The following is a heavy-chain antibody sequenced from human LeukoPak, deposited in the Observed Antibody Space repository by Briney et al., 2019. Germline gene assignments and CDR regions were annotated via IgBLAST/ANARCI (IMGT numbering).Heavy chain of an antibody. D-gene: IGHD3-10*01. Sequence: PSQTLSLTCTVSGGSISSGSYYWSWIRQTAGKGLEWIRRNYTSGSTNYNPSLKSRVTISVDTSKNQFSLKLSSVTAADTAVYYCASADADYYGSGSYYLNDYWGQGTLVTASS. CDR3: ASADADYYGSGSYYLNDY. V-gene: IGHV4-61*02. CDR1: GGSISSGSYY. CDR2: NYTSGST. J-gene: IGHJ4*02.